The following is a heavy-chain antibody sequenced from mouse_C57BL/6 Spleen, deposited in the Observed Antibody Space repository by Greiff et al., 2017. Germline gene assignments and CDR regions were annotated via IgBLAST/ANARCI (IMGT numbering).Heavy chain of an antibody. D-gene: IGHD1-1*01. Sequence: QVQLKQSGAELVMPGASVKLSCKASGYTFTSYWMHWVKQRPGQGLEWIGEIDPSDSYTNYNQKFKGKSTLTVDKSSSTAYMQLSSLTSEDSAVYYCAREYGSSYGYFDVWGTGTTVTVSS. CDR2: IDPSDSYT. CDR3: AREYGSSYGYFDV. V-gene: IGHV1-69*01. J-gene: IGHJ1*03. CDR1: GYTFTSYW.